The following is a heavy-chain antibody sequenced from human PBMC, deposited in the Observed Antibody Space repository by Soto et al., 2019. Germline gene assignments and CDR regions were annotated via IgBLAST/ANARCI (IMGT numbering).Heavy chain of an antibody. Sequence: SETLSLTCTVSGGSISSYYWSWIRQPPGKGLEWIGYIYYSGSTNYNPSLKSRVTISVDTSKNQFSLKLSSVTAADTAVYYCARVPTNYDYGDQNDYWGQGTLVTVSS. CDR1: GGSISSYY. J-gene: IGHJ4*02. CDR3: ARVPTNYDYGDQNDY. V-gene: IGHV4-59*01. CDR2: IYYSGST. D-gene: IGHD4-17*01.